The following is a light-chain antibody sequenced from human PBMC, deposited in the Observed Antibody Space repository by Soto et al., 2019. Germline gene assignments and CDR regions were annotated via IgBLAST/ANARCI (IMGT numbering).Light chain of an antibody. CDR1: RSVNSDY. Sequence: EIVLTQSPGTLSLSPGERATLSCRASRSVNSDYLAWFQQKPGQAPRLLIYGASSRATDIPDRFSGSGSETDFTLTISRLEPEDFAVYYCQQYGSSPRTFGQGTKVDIK. J-gene: IGKJ1*01. CDR3: QQYGSSPRT. CDR2: GAS. V-gene: IGKV3-20*01.